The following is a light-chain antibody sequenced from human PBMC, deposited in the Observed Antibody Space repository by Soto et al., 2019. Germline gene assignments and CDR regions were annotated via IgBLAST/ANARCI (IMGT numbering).Light chain of an antibody. CDR1: QSLLHSSGSNF. Sequence: EIVMTQSPLSLPVTPGEPASISCRSSQSLLHSSGSNFLDWYLQKPGQSPQLLIYLGSNRSSGVPDRYSGSGSGTDFTLKISRVEDEDVGVYYCMQVLQAPLSFGGGTRVEIK. CDR3: MQVLQAPLS. CDR2: LGS. V-gene: IGKV2-28*01. J-gene: IGKJ4*01.